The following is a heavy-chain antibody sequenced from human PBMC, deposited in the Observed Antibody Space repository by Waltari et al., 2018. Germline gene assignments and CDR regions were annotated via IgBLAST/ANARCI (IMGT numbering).Heavy chain of an antibody. CDR1: GYTFTGYY. CDR2: INPNSGGT. CDR3: ASLPSFDGIVGATGAFDI. V-gene: IGHV1-2*02. J-gene: IGHJ3*02. D-gene: IGHD1-26*01. Sequence: GYTFTGYYMHWVRQAPGQGLEWMGWINPNSGGTNYAQKFQGRVTMTRDTSISTAYMELSRLRSDDTAVYYCASLPSFDGIVGATGAFDIWGQGTMVTVSS.